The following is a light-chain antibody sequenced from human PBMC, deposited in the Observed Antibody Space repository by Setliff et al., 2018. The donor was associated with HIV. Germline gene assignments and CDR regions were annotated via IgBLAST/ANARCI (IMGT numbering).Light chain of an antibody. CDR3: SSYAGSNNYV. Sequence: QSALTQPPSASVSPGQSVTISCTGTSSDVGGYNYVSWYQQHPGKAPKVMIYEVSKRPSGVPDRFSGSKSGNTASLTVSGLQAEDEADYYCSSYAGSNNYVFETETKVTVL. V-gene: IGLV2-8*01. CDR2: EVS. J-gene: IGLJ1*01. CDR1: SSDVGGYNY.